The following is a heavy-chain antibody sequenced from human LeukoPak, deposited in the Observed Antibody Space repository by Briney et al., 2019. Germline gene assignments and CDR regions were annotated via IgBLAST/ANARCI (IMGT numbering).Heavy chain of an antibody. Sequence: ASVKVSCKASGYTFTSYGISWVRQAPGQGLEWMVWISAYNCNTNCTQKLQGRVTMTTDPSTSTAYMEVRRLRSDDAAVYSCARDLEVRGVIIFGDCLDYWGQGTLVTVSS. CDR1: GYTFTSYG. CDR3: ARDLEVRGVIIFGDCLDY. D-gene: IGHD3-10*01. J-gene: IGHJ4*02. CDR2: ISAYNCNT. V-gene: IGHV1-18*04.